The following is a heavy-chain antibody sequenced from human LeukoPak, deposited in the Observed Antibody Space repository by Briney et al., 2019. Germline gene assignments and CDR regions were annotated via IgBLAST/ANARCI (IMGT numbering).Heavy chain of an antibody. CDR2: ISYDGSNT. V-gene: IGHV3-30*03. Sequence: GGSLRLSCAASGFTFSSYGMHWGRQAPGKGLEWVAVISYDGSNTYYADSVKGRFTISRDNSKNMLYLQMNSLRAEDTAVYYCSTPYYYGSRSYMDYWGQGTLVTVSS. CDR1: GFTFSSYG. CDR3: STPYYYGSRSYMDY. D-gene: IGHD3-10*01. J-gene: IGHJ4*02.